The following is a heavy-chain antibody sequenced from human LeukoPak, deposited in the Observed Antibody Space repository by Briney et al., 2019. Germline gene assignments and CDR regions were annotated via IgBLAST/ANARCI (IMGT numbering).Heavy chain of an antibody. CDR1: GFPLSSHW. CDR2: INQDGSAK. D-gene: IGHD1-1*01. Sequence: GGSLRLSCAASGFPLSSHWMSWVRQAPGKGLEWVANINQDGSAKYYVASVKGRFTISRDNAKNSLYLQLNSLRVEDTAVYYCKSGGAAPGSFDYWGQGTLVTVSP. J-gene: IGHJ4*02. CDR3: KSGGAAPGSFDY. V-gene: IGHV3-7*01.